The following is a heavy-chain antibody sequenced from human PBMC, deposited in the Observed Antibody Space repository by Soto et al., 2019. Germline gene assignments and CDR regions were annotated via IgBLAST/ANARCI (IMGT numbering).Heavy chain of an antibody. V-gene: IGHV3-9*01. J-gene: IGHJ6*02. Sequence: GGSLRLSCAASGFTFDDYAMHWVRQAPGKGLEWVSGISWNSGSIGYADSVKGRFTISRDNAKNSLYLQMNSLRAEDTALYYCAKDRDQLLYYYYYYGMDVWGQGTTVIVSS. CDR3: AKDRDQLLYYYYYYGMDV. CDR1: GFTFDDYA. D-gene: IGHD2-2*01. CDR2: ISWNSGSI.